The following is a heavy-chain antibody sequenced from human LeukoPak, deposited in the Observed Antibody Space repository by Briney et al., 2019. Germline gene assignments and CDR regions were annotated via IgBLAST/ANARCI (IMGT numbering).Heavy chain of an antibody. CDR1: GFTFSSYG. CDR2: IWYDGSNK. CDR3: ARDSPYYDFWSGYFNPFDY. V-gene: IGHV3-33*01. J-gene: IGHJ4*02. Sequence: GGSLRLSCAASGFTFSSYGMHWVRQAPGKGLEWVAVIWYDGSNKYYADSVKGRFTISRDNSKNTLYLQMNSLRAEDTAVYYCARDSPYYDFWSGYFNPFDYWGQGTLVTVSS. D-gene: IGHD3-3*01.